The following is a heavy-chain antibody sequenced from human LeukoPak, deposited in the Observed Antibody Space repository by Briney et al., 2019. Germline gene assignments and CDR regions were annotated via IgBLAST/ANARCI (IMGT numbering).Heavy chain of an antibody. V-gene: IGHV1-8*01. Sequence: ASVKVSCKASGYTFTSYDINRVRQATGQGLEGMGWMNPNSGNTGYAQKFQGRVTMTRNTSISTACMELSSLRSEDTAVYYCAREDTRITIFRVATNWFDPWGQGTLVTVSS. CDR2: MNPNSGNT. J-gene: IGHJ5*02. CDR1: GYTFTSYD. D-gene: IGHD3-3*01. CDR3: AREDTRITIFRVATNWFDP.